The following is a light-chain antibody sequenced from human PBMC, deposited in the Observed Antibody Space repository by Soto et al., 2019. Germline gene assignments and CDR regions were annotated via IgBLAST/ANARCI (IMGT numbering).Light chain of an antibody. Sequence: DIQMTQSPSSLSASVGDRVTITCRASQSISSYLNWYQQKPGKAPKLLIYAASSLQSGVPSRFSGSGSRTEFTLTISSLQPEDFATYYCQLSYSTPRTFGQGTKLEIK. CDR2: AAS. V-gene: IGKV1-39*01. CDR3: QLSYSTPRT. J-gene: IGKJ2*01. CDR1: QSISSY.